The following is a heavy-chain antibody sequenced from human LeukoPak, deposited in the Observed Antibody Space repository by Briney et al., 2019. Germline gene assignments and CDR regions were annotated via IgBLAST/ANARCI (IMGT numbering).Heavy chain of an antibody. CDR3: ARPLGSWDAFDI. J-gene: IGHJ3*02. Sequence: GGSLRLSCAASGFTVSSNYMSWVRQAPGKGLEWVSVIYSGDSTYYADSVKGRFTISRDNSKNTLYLQMNSLRAEDTAVYHCARPLGSWDAFDIWGQGTMVTVSS. CDR1: GFTVSSNY. V-gene: IGHV3-53*01. CDR2: IYSGDST.